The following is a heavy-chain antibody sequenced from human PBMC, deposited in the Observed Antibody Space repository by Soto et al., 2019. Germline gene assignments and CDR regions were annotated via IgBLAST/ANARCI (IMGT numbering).Heavy chain of an antibody. CDR3: AKESLYDSSGYDY. Sequence: EVQLLESGGGLVQPGGSLRLSCAASGFTFSSYAMSWVRQAPGKGLEWVSAISGSGGSTYYADSVKGRFTMSRDNSKNRLYLQMNRLRDEDTAVYYCAKESLYDSSGYDYWGQGTLVTVSS. CDR1: GFTFSSYA. J-gene: IGHJ4*02. V-gene: IGHV3-23*01. D-gene: IGHD3-22*01. CDR2: ISGSGGST.